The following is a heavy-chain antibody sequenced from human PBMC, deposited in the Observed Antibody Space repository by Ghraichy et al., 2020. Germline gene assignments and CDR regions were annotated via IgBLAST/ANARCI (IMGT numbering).Heavy chain of an antibody. CDR2: VHYTETI. J-gene: IGHJ4*02. Sequence: TLSLTCTVSGDSISSSGYYWGWIRQPPGKGPEWIGSVHYTETIYYTPSLNSRLTISVDTSNNQLSLKLASVTAADTAIYYCVIHSSGMTTISYWGQGTLVTASS. CDR3: VIHSSGMTTISY. CDR1: GDSISSSGYY. V-gene: IGHV4-39*01. D-gene: IGHD5-24*01.